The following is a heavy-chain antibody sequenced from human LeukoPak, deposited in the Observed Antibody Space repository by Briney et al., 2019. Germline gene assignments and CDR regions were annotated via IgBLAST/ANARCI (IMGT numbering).Heavy chain of an antibody. D-gene: IGHD2-21*01. V-gene: IGHV1-69*02. Sequence: SVKVSCKASGGTFSSYTISWVRQATGQGLEWMGRIIPILGIANYAQKFQGRVTITADKSTSTAYMELSSLRSEDTAVYYCARVPPRYCGGDCWGQGTLVTVSS. CDR3: ARVPPRYCGGDC. J-gene: IGHJ4*02. CDR1: GGTFSSYT. CDR2: IIPILGIA.